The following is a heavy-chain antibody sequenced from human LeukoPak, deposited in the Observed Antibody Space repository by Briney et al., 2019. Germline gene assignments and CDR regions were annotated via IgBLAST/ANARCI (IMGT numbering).Heavy chain of an antibody. CDR2: INPNSGNT. D-gene: IGHD1-1*01. CDR1: AYIFTGYW. J-gene: IGHJ4*02. V-gene: IGHV1-2*02. CDR3: AREMRPATTTLVAY. Sequence: ASVQVSCKASAYIFTGYWIHWVRQAPGQGLEWMGFINPNSGNTNYAQKFQGRVTMTRDTSINTAYMELNGLTGDDTAVYYCAREMRPATTTLVAYWGQGTLVTVSS.